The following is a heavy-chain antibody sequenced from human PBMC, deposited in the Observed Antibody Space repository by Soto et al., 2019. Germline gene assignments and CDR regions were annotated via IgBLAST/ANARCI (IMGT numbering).Heavy chain of an antibody. V-gene: IGHV3-23*01. J-gene: IGHJ5*02. CDR3: AMGKWFEGGVFDP. CDR1: GFSFSNCA. Sequence: VQLLESGGGLVQPGGSLRLSCAASGFSFSNCAMNWVRQAPGKGLGWVSSIRGSGVTTYYADSVKGRFTISRANSKTALYLRRTSLGNEATSVYYCAMGKWFEGGVFDPWGQGTLVTVSS. CDR2: IRGSGVTT. D-gene: IGHD3-22*01.